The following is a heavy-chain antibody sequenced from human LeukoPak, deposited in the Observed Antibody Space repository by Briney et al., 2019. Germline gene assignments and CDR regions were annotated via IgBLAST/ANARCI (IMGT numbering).Heavy chain of an antibody. D-gene: IGHD3-16*01. V-gene: IGHV3-53*01. Sequence: TGGSLRLSCAASGFTVSSNYMSWVRQAPGKGLEWVSVIYSGGSTYYADSVKGRFTISRDNSKNTLYLQMNSLRAEDTAVYYCARAPSGGNDLDYWGQGTLVTVSS. CDR3: ARAPSGGNDLDY. CDR2: IYSGGST. J-gene: IGHJ4*02. CDR1: GFTVSSNY.